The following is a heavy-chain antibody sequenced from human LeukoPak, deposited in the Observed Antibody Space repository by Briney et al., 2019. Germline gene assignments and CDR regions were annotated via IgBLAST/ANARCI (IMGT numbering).Heavy chain of an antibody. D-gene: IGHD3-10*01. Sequence: GESLKISCQGSGYSFTSYWIGWVRQMPGKGLEWVGIIYPGDSDTRYSPSFQGQVTISADKSISTAYLQWSSLKASDTAMYYCARRVTMVRGVTAFDYWGQGTLVTVSS. J-gene: IGHJ4*02. CDR2: IYPGDSDT. V-gene: IGHV5-51*01. CDR1: GYSFTSYW. CDR3: ARRVTMVRGVTAFDY.